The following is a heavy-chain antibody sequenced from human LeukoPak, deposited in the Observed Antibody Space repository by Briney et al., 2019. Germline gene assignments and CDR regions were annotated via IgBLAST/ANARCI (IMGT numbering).Heavy chain of an antibody. CDR3: AREHATSALDY. CDR1: GYTFTSYY. J-gene: IGHJ4*02. CDR2: INPRGDSP. Sequence: ASVTVSCKASGYTFTSYYMHWVRQAPGQGLEWMEIINPRGDSPTYAQKFKGRVTMTRDTSPLYVEVSSLTSEDTAVYYCAREHATSALDYWGQGTLVTVSS. V-gene: IGHV1-46*01. D-gene: IGHD2-2*01.